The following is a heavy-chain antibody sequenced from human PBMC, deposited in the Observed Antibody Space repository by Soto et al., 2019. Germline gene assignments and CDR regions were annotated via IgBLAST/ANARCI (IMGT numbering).Heavy chain of an antibody. CDR3: ARGERKKQRDY. V-gene: IGHV4-4*02. Sequence: ADTLSLTCAVSGDSIRSDKWWSWVRQPPGKGLEWIGEIHHSGNSNYNPSLKSRVIISVDKSENQFSRNLSSVTGAYTAVYYCARGERKKQRDYWGRGTLVTASS. CDR1: GDSIRSDKW. CDR2: IHHSGNS. J-gene: IGHJ4*02. D-gene: IGHD6-25*01.